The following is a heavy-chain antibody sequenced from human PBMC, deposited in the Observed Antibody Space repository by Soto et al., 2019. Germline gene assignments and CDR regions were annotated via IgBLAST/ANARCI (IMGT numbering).Heavy chain of an antibody. CDR2: ITWSSGYI. Sequence: EVQLVESGGGLVQPGRSLRLSCAASGFSFDDYAMHWVRQAPGRGVEWVSGITWSSGYIGYADSVKGRFTISKDNAKNSLYLKMNSLRPEDTAVYYCAKGTYDSSGYYTAPDYWGQGTLVTVSS. CDR3: AKGTYDSSGYYTAPDY. D-gene: IGHD3-22*01. CDR1: GFSFDDYA. V-gene: IGHV3-9*01. J-gene: IGHJ4*02.